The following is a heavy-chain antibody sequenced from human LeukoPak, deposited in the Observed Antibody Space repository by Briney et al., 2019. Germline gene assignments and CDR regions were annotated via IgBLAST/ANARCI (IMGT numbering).Heavy chain of an antibody. CDR3: ARPRYYGSGSFDY. CDR2: INPNSGGT. D-gene: IGHD3-10*01. V-gene: IGHV1-2*02. CDR1: GYTFTSYD. Sequence: WASVKVSCKASGYTFTSYDINWVRQATGQGLEWMGWINPNSGGTNYAQKFQGRVTMTRDTSISTAYMELSRLRSDDTAVYYCARPRYYGSGSFDYWGQGTLVTVSS. J-gene: IGHJ4*02.